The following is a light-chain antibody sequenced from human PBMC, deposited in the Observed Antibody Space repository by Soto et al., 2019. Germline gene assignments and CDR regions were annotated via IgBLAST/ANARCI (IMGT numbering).Light chain of an antibody. CDR1: NSDLGGYNY. J-gene: IGLJ1*01. V-gene: IGLV2-14*01. CDR2: EVS. Sequence: QSALTQPASVSGSPGQSITVSCTGTNSDLGGYNYVSWYQHHPGKAPKLMIYEVSTRPSGVSNRFSGSKSGNTASLAISGLQAEDEADYYCSSYTSSGTPVFGTGTKLTVL. CDR3: SSYTSSGTPV.